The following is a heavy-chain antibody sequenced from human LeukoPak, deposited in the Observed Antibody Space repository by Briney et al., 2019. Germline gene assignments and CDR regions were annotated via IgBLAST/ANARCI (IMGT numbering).Heavy chain of an antibody. J-gene: IGHJ4*02. CDR1: GGSISSSSYY. CDR2: IYYSGST. CDR3: ASGYSGYDLGPYFDY. D-gene: IGHD5-12*01. V-gene: IGHV4-39*01. Sequence: SETLSLTCTVSGGSISSSSYYWGWIRQPPGKGLEWIGSIYYSGSTYYNPSLKSRVTISVDTSKNQFSLKLSSVTAADTAVYYCASGYSGYDLGPYFDYWGQGTLVTVSS.